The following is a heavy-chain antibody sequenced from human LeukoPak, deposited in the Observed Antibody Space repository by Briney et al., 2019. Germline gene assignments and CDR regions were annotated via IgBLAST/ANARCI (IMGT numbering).Heavy chain of an antibody. J-gene: IGHJ4*02. D-gene: IGHD4-11*01. V-gene: IGHV3-15*01. CDR2: IKSKTDGGTT. CDR3: TTSKRGKDYSNFGY. CDR1: GFTFSNAW. Sequence: PGGSLSLSCAASGFTFSNAWMSWVRQAPGKGLEWVGRIKSKTDGGTTDYAAPVKGRFTISRDDSKNTLYLQMNSLKTEDTAVYYCTTSKRGKDYSNFGYWGQGTLVTVSS.